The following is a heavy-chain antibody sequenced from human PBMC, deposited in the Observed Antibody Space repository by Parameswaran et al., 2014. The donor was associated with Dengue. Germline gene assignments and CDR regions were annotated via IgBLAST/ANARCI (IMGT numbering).Heavy chain of an antibody. CDR2: INPSGGST. CDR3: ARDLYGSYYLDY. Sequence: WVRQAPGQGLEWMGIINPSGGSTSYAQKFQGRVTMTRDTSTSTVYMELSSLRSEDTAVYYCARDLYGSYYLDYWGQGTLVTVSS. D-gene: IGHD1-26*01. V-gene: IGHV1-46*01. J-gene: IGHJ4*02.